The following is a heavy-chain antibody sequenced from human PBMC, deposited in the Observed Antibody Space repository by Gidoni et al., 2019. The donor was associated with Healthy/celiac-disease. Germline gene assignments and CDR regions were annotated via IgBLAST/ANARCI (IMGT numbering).Heavy chain of an antibody. CDR2: ISGSGGST. D-gene: IGHD3-10*01. CDR1: GFTFRSYA. Sequence: EVQLLESGGGLVQPGGSLRLSCAASGFTFRSYAMSWVRQAPGKGLEWVSAISGSGGSTYYADSVKGRFTISRDNSKNTLYLQMNSLRAEDTAVYYCAKDTRGSGGYNWFDPWGQGTLVTVSS. J-gene: IGHJ5*02. V-gene: IGHV3-23*01. CDR3: AKDTRGSGGYNWFDP.